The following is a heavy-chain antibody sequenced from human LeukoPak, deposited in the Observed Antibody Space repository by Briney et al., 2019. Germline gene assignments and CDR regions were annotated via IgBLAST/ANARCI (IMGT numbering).Heavy chain of an antibody. V-gene: IGHV4-30-4*01. D-gene: IGHD3-22*01. CDR3: ARPYYYDSRIDP. Sequence: SQTLSLTCTVSGVSISSGAYYWGWIRQPPGKGLEWIAYMYYSGSTYYNPSLKSRVTMSADTSKNQHSLKLSSVTAADTAVYYCARPYYYDSRIDPWGQGILVTVSS. J-gene: IGHJ5*02. CDR2: MYYSGST. CDR1: GVSISSGAYY.